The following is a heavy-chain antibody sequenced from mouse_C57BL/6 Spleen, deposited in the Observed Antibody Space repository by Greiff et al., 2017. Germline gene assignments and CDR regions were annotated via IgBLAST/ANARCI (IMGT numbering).Heavy chain of an antibody. CDR1: GYTFTSYW. D-gene: IGHD1-1*01. CDR3: AGSYSSTHWYFDV. CDR2: IHPNSGST. Sequence: QVQLQQPGAELVKPGASVKLSCKASGYTFTSYWMHWVKQRPGQGLEWIGIIHPNSGSTNYNEKFKSKATLTVDKSSSTAYMQLSSLTSEDSSVYYCAGSYSSTHWYFDVWGTGTTVTVSS. V-gene: IGHV1-64*01. J-gene: IGHJ1*03.